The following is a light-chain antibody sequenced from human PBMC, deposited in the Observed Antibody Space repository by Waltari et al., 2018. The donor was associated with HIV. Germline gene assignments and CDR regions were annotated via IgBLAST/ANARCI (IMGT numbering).Light chain of an antibody. CDR1: QFVSSN. V-gene: IGKV3D-15*01. CDR2: GES. CDR3: QQYISWPRT. Sequence: DIVMIHSPATLSVSPGDRATLPCRASQFVSSNLVWYQQKPGQAPRLLIYGESTRATGIPDRFSGSGSGTEFTLSISSLQSEDFAVYHCQQYISWPRTFGQGTRLEIK. J-gene: IGKJ5*01.